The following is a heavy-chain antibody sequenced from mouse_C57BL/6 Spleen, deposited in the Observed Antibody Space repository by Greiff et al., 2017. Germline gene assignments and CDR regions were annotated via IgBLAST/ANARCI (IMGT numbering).Heavy chain of an antibody. V-gene: IGHV1-52*01. J-gene: IGHJ2*01. D-gene: IGHD1-1*01. CDR3: ARRYYGYYFDD. Sequence: QVQLQQPGAELVRPGSSVKLSCKASGYTFTSYWMHWVKQRPIQGLEWIGNIDPSDSETHYNQKFKDKATLTVDKSSSTAYMRLSSLTSEDSAVYYCARRYYGYYFDDWGQGTTLTVSS. CDR1: GYTFTSYW. CDR2: IDPSDSET.